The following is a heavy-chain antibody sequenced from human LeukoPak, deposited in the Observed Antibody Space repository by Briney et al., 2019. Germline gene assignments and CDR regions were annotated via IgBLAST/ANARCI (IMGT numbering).Heavy chain of an antibody. Sequence: GASVKVSCKASGYTFTSYGISWLRQAPGQGLEWMGWISAYNGNTNYAQKLQGRVTMTTDTSTSTAYMELRSLRSDDTAVYYCARQRSPDTYYYYMDVWGKGTTVTVSS. CDR2: ISAYNGNT. CDR3: ARQRSPDTYYYYMDV. CDR1: GYTFTSYG. V-gene: IGHV1-18*01. J-gene: IGHJ6*03. D-gene: IGHD1-1*01.